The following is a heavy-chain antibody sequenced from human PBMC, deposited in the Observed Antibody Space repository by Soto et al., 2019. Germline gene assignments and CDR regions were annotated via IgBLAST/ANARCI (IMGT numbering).Heavy chain of an antibody. D-gene: IGHD6-13*01. Sequence: SETLSLTCTVSGGSISSSGSYWGWIRQPPGKGLEWIGNIYYSGSTYYNPSLKSRVTMSVDTSKNQFSLRLMSVTAADTAVYYCARDQGVAAAGITWFDPWGQGSLVTVSS. CDR3: ARDQGVAAAGITWFDP. CDR2: IYYSGST. CDR1: GGSISSSGSY. J-gene: IGHJ5*02. V-gene: IGHV4-39*07.